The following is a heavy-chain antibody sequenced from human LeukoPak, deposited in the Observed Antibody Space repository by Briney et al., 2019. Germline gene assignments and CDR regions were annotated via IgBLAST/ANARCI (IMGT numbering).Heavy chain of an antibody. Sequence: PGGSLRLSCAASGFTVSSNYMSWVRQAPGKGLEWFSVIYSGGSTYYADSVKGRFTISRDNSKNTLYLQMNSLRAEDTAVYYCARDPLGGVTDYWGQGTLVTVSS. CDR1: GFTVSSNY. CDR2: IYSGGST. J-gene: IGHJ4*02. CDR3: ARDPLGGVTDY. V-gene: IGHV3-53*01. D-gene: IGHD3-16*01.